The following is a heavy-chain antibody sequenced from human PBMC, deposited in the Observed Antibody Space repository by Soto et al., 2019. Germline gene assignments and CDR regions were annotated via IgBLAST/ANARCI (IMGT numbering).Heavy chain of an antibody. D-gene: IGHD6-19*01. J-gene: IGHJ3*02. CDR2: ISGSGGST. Sequence: EVQLLESGGGLVQPGGSLRLSCAASGFTFSSYAMSWVRQAPGKGLEWVSAISGSGGSTYYADSVKGRFTISRDNSKNTLYLQMNSLRAEDTAVYYCAKSLQQWLVPGDDFDIWGQGTMVTVSS. V-gene: IGHV3-23*01. CDR1: GFTFSSYA. CDR3: AKSLQQWLVPGDDFDI.